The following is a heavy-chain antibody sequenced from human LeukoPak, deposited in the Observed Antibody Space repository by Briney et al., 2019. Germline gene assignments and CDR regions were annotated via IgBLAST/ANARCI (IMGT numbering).Heavy chain of an antibody. CDR1: GFTFSNYE. V-gene: IGHV3-21*01. CDR3: ARDPTTTVTTYYYYYMDV. D-gene: IGHD4-11*01. CDR2: ISSSSSYI. J-gene: IGHJ6*03. Sequence: GGSLRLSCAASGFTFSNYEMNWVRQAPGKGLEWVSSISSSSSYIYYADSVKGRFTISRDNAKNSLYLQMNSLRAEDTALYYCARDPTTTVTTYYYYYMDVWGKGTTVTVSS.